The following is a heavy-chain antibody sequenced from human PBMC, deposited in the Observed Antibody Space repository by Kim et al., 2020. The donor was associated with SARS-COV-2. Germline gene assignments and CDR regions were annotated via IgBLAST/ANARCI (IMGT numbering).Heavy chain of an antibody. V-gene: IGHV3-21*01. CDR2: SSQSYI. D-gene: IGHD4-4*01. Sequence: SSQSYISHADSVKGPYTISRDHAQNSLYLQMNSLRAEDTAVYYCARDHSVWGQGTLVTVSS. J-gene: IGHJ4*02. CDR3: ARDHSV.